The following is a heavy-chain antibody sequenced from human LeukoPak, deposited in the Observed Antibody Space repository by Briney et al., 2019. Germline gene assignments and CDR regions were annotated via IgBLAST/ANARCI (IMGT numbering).Heavy chain of an antibody. CDR1: GFTFATYW. Sequence: GGSLRLSCAASGFTFATYWMTWVRQAPGKGLEWVANIKQDGSDKYYADSVKGRFTISRDNSKNTLYLQMNSLRAEDTAVYYCAKDRVGAILYFDSWGQGTLVTVSS. D-gene: IGHD1-26*01. J-gene: IGHJ4*02. V-gene: IGHV3-7*03. CDR3: AKDRVGAILYFDS. CDR2: IKQDGSDK.